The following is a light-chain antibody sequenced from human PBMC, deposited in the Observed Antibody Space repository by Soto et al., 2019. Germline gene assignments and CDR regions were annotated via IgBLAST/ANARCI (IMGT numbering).Light chain of an antibody. Sequence: DIVMTQSPDSLAVSLGERATVNCRSSQSVFFGTNNKNYLAWYQQKPGQPPKLLIYWASIRDSGVPDRFRGSGSGTDFTLTSTSLQAEDVAVYFSQQYYIPPLTCGGGTKVDIK. CDR1: QSVFFGTNNKNY. V-gene: IGKV4-1*01. CDR2: WAS. J-gene: IGKJ4*01. CDR3: QQYYIPPLT.